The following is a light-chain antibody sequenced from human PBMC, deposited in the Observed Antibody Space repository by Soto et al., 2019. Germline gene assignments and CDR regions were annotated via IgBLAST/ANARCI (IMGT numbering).Light chain of an antibody. Sequence: QSALTQPASVSGSPGQSITISCTGTSSDVGGYNYVSWYQQHPGKAPKLMIYDVSNRPSGVSNRFSGSKSGNTASLTISGVQAEDEADDYCSSYTSSSTLLYVFGTGTKLTVL. CDR1: SSDVGGYNY. J-gene: IGLJ1*01. CDR3: SSYTSSSTLLYV. V-gene: IGLV2-14*01. CDR2: DVS.